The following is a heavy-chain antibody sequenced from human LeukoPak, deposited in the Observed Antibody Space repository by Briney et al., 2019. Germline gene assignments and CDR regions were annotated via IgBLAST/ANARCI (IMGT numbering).Heavy chain of an antibody. CDR1: GFTFSSYW. V-gene: IGHV3-7*03. D-gene: IGHD3-22*01. CDR2: IKQDGSEK. CDR3: AKDPNYYDSSGYYYY. Sequence: PGGSLRLSCAASGFTFSSYWMSWVRQAPGKGLEWVANIKQDGSEKYYVDSVKGRFTISRDNAKNSLYLQMNSLRAEDTAVYYCAKDPNYYDSSGYYYYWGQGTLVTVSS. J-gene: IGHJ4*02.